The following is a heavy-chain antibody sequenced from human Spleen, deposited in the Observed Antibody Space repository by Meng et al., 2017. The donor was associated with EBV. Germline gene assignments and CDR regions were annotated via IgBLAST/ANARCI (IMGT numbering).Heavy chain of an antibody. CDR2: FYSVTTT. D-gene: IGHD4-17*01. Sequence: QLQLQESGPGLVKPSETLSLICTVSGGSITTPNYYWGWIRQPPGKGLEWIGTFYSVTTTFNNPSLRGRLTISVDTSKNQFSLRLTSVTAADTAVYYCVRGYDYGDYVDYWGQGTLVTVSS. V-gene: IGHV4-39*07. CDR1: GGSITTPNYY. J-gene: IGHJ4*02. CDR3: VRGYDYGDYVDY.